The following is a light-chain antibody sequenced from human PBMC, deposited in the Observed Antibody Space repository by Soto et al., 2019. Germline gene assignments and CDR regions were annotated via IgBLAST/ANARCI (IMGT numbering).Light chain of an antibody. J-gene: IGKJ2*01. V-gene: IGKV3-15*01. CDR2: GAS. CDR1: QSVSSL. Sequence: IVMTQSPATLSVSPGDRATLSCRASQSVSSLLAWYQQKPGHAPRLLLYGASTRATGIPARFSGSGSGTEFTLTISSLQSEDFAVYYCQQYSDRPYTFGQGTKVEI. CDR3: QQYSDRPYT.